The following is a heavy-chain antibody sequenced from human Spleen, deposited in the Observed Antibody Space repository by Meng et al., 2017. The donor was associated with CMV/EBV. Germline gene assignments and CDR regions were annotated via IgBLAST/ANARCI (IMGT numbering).Heavy chain of an antibody. CDR2: IKSISDGGTA. CDR1: GFTFSNDW. Sequence: SGFTFSNDWMNWVRQAPGKGLEWVGHIKSISDGGTADYAAPVKGRFTISRDDSKNMLYLEMNSLKNEDTAMYYCATQYDFWSGYNDYWGQGTLVTVSS. J-gene: IGHJ4*02. D-gene: IGHD3-3*01. V-gene: IGHV3-15*01. CDR3: ATQYDFWSGYNDY.